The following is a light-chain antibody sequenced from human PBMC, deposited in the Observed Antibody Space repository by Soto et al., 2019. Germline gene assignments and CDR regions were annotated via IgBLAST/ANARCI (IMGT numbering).Light chain of an antibody. CDR1: QSVSSN. CDR2: GVS. CDR3: QQYNDWPLT. V-gene: IGKV3-15*01. J-gene: IGKJ4*01. Sequence: EIVMTQSPATLSVSPGERATLSCRASQSVSSNLAWYQQKPGQAPRLLIYGVSTRATGIPARFSGSGSGTEFTLTISSLQSEDSAVYYCQQYNDWPLTFGGGTKVEIK.